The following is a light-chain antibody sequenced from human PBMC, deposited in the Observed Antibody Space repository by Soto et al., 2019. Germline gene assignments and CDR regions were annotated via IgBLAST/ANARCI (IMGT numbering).Light chain of an antibody. CDR2: GTS. V-gene: IGKV3-20*01. J-gene: IGKJ5*01. CDR1: ERIYSAY. CDR3: QQYGNSPIT. Sequence: VLTQSPGTLSLSHGERATLSCRASERIYSAYLGWYQQKPGQAPRLLIYGTSSRATGIPDRFTGSGSGTDFTLTISRLEPEDFAVYYCQQYGNSPITFGQGTRLEIK.